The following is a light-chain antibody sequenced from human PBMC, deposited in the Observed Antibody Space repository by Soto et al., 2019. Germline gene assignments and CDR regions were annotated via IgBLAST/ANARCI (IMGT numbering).Light chain of an antibody. J-gene: IGLJ1*01. CDR3: SSYTSSSTL. CDR2: EVS. Sequence: QSALTQPASVSGSPGQSITISCTGTSSDVGSYNYVSWYQQHPGKAPKLMIYEVSDRPSGISSRFSGSKSGNTASLTISALQTEDEADYYCSSYTSSSTLFGTGPKLTVL. CDR1: SSDVGSYNY. V-gene: IGLV2-14*01.